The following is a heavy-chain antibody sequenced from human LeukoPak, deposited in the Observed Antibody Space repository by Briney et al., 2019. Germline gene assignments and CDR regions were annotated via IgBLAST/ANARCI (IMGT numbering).Heavy chain of an antibody. J-gene: IGHJ4*02. CDR3: ARAQAHSSGWYSDFDY. D-gene: IGHD6-19*01. V-gene: IGHV3-21*01. Sequence: GGSLRLSCEASGFTFSSSTMNWVRQAPGKGLEWVSSIASSSTYIYYADSVKGRFTISRDNAKNSLYLQMNSLRAEDTAVYYCARAQAHSSGWYSDFDYWGQGTLVTVSS. CDR2: IASSSTYI. CDR1: GFTFSSST.